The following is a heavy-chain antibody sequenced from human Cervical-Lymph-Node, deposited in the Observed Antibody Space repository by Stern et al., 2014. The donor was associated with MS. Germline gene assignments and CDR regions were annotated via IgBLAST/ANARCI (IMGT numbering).Heavy chain of an antibody. CDR3: AAQAQVWLPFDY. D-gene: IGHD6-19*01. J-gene: IGHJ4*02. V-gene: IGHV4-59*13. Sequence: QVQLQESGPGLVKPSETLSLTCSVSGVSISSYYWSWIRQPPGKALEYIGFINSSGGTDYASYNYANYNPSLKVRVTISLDTSQNQFSLKLSSVTAADTAVYYCAAQAQVWLPFDYWGQGTLVTVSS. CDR1: GVSISSYY. CDR2: INSSGGTDYASYNYA.